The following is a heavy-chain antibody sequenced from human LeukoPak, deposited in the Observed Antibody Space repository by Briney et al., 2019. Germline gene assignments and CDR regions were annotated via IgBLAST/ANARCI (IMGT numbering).Heavy chain of an antibody. D-gene: IGHD3-10*01. CDR2: IYYSGST. J-gene: IGHJ5*02. CDR1: GGSISSSSYY. Sequence: SETLSLTCTVSGGSISSSSYYWGWIRQPPGKGLEWIGSIYYSGSTYYNPSLKSRVTISVDTSKNQFSLKLSSVTAADTAVYYCARDGSPYYGSGSQLYNWFDPWGQGTLVTVSS. V-gene: IGHV4-39*07. CDR3: ARDGSPYYGSGSQLYNWFDP.